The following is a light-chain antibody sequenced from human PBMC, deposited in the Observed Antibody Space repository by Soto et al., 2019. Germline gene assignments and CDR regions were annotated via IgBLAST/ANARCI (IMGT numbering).Light chain of an antibody. CDR1: QSISSW. V-gene: IGKV1-5*03. CDR3: QQYYTYPWT. J-gene: IGKJ1*01. CDR2: KAS. Sequence: DTQMTQSPSTLSASVGDRVTITCRASQSISSWLAWYQQRPGKAPKLLIYKASNLESGVPSRFSGSGSGTELTLTISSLHPDDFATYYCQQYYTYPWTFGPGTKV.